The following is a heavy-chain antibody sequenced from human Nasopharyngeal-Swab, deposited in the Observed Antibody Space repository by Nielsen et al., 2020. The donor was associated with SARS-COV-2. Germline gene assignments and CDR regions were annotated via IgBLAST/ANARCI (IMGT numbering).Heavy chain of an antibody. CDR1: GFTFSSYG. J-gene: IGHJ5*02. CDR3: ARQSGIQLWFKACWFDP. V-gene: IGHV3-33*01. CDR2: IWYDGSNK. D-gene: IGHD5-18*01. Sequence: GESLKISCAASGFTFSSYGMHWVRQAPGKGLEWVAVIWYDGSNKYYADSVKGRFTISRDNSKNTLYLQMNSLRAEDTAVYYCARQSGIQLWFKACWFDPWGQGTLVTVSS.